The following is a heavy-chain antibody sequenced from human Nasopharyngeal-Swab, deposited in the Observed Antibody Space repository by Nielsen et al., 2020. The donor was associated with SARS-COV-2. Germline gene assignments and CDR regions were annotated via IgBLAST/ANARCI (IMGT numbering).Heavy chain of an antibody. D-gene: IGHD3-10*01. V-gene: IGHV1-46*01. J-gene: IGHJ1*01. CDR2: IKPGDDSK. Sequence: ASVKVSCKASGYTFANYHIFWLRQAPGQGREWMGQIKPGDDSKAYAQKFKGRLTMTRDMSTDTVYMELTSLTSEDTAVYFCARDGSNWGDSEHWGQGTLVTVSS. CDR3: ARDGSNWGDSEH. CDR1: GYTFANYH.